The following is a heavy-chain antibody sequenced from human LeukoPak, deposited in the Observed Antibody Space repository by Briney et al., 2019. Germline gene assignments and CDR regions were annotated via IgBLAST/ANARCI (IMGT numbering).Heavy chain of an antibody. D-gene: IGHD3-10*01. CDR2: ISYDGSNK. Sequence: GGSLRLSCAASGFTFSSYAMHWVRQAPGKRLEWVAVISYDGSNKYYADSVKGRFTISRDNSKNTLYLQMNSLRAEDTAVYYCARPLWFGDPSSRGDWFDPWGQGTLVTVSS. J-gene: IGHJ5*02. CDR3: ARPLWFGDPSSRGDWFDP. V-gene: IGHV3-30*04. CDR1: GFTFSSYA.